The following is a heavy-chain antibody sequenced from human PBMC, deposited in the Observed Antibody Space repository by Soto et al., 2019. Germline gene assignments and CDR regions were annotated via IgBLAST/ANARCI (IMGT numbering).Heavy chain of an antibody. CDR1: GFTFSSSG. CDR3: ARGPGSLISWGLDY. CDR2: IHYDGSNK. J-gene: IGHJ4*02. D-gene: IGHD3-9*01. Sequence: QVQLVESGGGAVQPGRSLRLSCAASGFTFSSSGMHWVRQAPGKGLEWVAVIHYDGSNKNYADSVKGRFTISRDNSKDTLYLQMNSLRGEDTAVYYCARGPGSLISWGLDYWGQGTLVTVSA. V-gene: IGHV3-33*01.